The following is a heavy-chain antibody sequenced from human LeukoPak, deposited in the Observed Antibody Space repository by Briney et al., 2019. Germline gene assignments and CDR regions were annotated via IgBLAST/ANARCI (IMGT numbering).Heavy chain of an antibody. V-gene: IGHV4-30-4*01. CDR3: ARDRIAARTFDY. D-gene: IGHD6-6*01. J-gene: IGHJ4*02. CDR2: IYYSGST. CDR1: GGSISSGDYY. Sequence: SETLSLTCTVSGGSISSGDYYWSWIRQPPGKGLEWIGYIYYSGSTYYNPSLKSRVTISVDTSKNQFSLKLSSVTAADTAVYYCARDRIAARTFDYWGQGTLVTVSP.